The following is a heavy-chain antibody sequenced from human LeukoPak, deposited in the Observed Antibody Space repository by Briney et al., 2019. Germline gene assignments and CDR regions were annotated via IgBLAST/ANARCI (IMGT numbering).Heavy chain of an antibody. CDR3: VRQSISGSSLSYFDY. V-gene: IGHV4-59*01. CDR1: GGSISSYY. CDR2: IYDSGST. J-gene: IGHJ4*02. D-gene: IGHD3-22*01. Sequence: SETLSLTCTVFGGSISSYYWSWIRQPPGKGLEWIGNIYDSGSTNYNPSLKSRVTISVDTSKNQCSLKLSSVTAADTAVYYCVRQSISGSSLSYFDYWGQGTLVNASS.